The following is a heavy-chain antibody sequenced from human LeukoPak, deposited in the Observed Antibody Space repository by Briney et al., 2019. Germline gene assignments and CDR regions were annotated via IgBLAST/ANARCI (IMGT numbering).Heavy chain of an antibody. D-gene: IGHD3-10*01. V-gene: IGHV6-1*01. CDR1: GDSVSSNSAA. CDR2: TYYRSKWYN. J-gene: IGHJ5*02. CDR3: ARAIARGVIIMDWFDP. Sequence: SQTLSLTCVISGDSVSSNSAAWNWIRQSPSRGLEWLGRTYYRSKWYNDYAVSVKSRITINPDTSKNQFSLQLNSVTPEDTAVYYCARAIARGVIIMDWFDPWGQGTLVTVSS.